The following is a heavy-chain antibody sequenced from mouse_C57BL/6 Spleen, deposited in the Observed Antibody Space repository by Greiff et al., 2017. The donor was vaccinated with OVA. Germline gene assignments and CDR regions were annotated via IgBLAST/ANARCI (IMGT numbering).Heavy chain of an antibody. V-gene: IGHV1-82*01. CDR2: IYPGDGDT. Sequence: VQLQQSGPELVKPGASVKISCKASGYAFSSSWMNWVKQRPGKGLEWIGRIYPGDGDTNYNGKFKGKATLTADKSSSTAYMQLSSLTSEDSAVYFCARGPGGYAYWGQGTLVTVSA. CDR1: GYAFSSSW. J-gene: IGHJ3*01. CDR3: ARGPGGYAY.